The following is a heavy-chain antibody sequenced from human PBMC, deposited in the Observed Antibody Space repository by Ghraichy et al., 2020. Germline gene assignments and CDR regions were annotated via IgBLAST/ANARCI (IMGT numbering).Heavy chain of an antibody. V-gene: IGHV6-1*01. CDR1: GDSVSSNSAA. J-gene: IGHJ5*02. CDR3: ARGSGSYYRDSTGLETFLQVDWFDP. Sequence: SQTLSLTCAISGDSVSSNSAAWNWIRQSPSRGLEWLGRTYYRSKWYNDYAVSVKSRITINPDTSKNQFSLQLNSVTPEDTAVYYCARGSGSYYRDSTGLETFLQVDWFDPWGQGTLVTVSS. D-gene: IGHD1-26*01. CDR2: TYYRSKWYN.